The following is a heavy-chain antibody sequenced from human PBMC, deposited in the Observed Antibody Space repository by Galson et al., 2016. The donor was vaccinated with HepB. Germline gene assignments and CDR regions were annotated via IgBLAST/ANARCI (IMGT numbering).Heavy chain of an antibody. CDR1: GASISSSYW. V-gene: IGHV4-4*02. CDR2: IHHSGST. J-gene: IGHJ4*02. Sequence: ETLSLTCAVSGASISSSYWWGWVRQPPGKGLEWIGEIHHSGSTNYNPSLKSRVTISVDKFKNQFSLKLTSVTAADTAVYYCAREKPGSGDFDYWGQGTLVTVSS. CDR3: AREKPGSGDFDY. D-gene: IGHD3-10*01.